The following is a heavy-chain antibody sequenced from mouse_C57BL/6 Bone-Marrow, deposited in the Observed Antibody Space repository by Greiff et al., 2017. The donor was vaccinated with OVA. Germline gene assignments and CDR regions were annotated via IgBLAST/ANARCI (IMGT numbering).Heavy chain of an antibody. CDR3: ARHRYYYGSSYAMDY. D-gene: IGHD1-1*01. CDR2: ISSGGSYT. V-gene: IGHV5-6*01. J-gene: IGHJ4*01. Sequence: EVQRVESGGDLVKPGGSLKLSCAASGFTFSSYGMSWVRQTPDKRLEWVATISSGGSYTYYPDSVKGRFTISRDNAKNTLYLQMSSLKSEDTAMYYCARHRYYYGSSYAMDYWGQGTSVTVSS. CDR1: GFTFSSYG.